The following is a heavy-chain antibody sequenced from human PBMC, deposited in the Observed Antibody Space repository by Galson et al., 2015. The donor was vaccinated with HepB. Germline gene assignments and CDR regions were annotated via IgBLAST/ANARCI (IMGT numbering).Heavy chain of an antibody. D-gene: IGHD2-15*01. CDR2: INAYSRNT. CDR1: GYTFSSYS. V-gene: IGHV1-18*01. J-gene: IGHJ5*02. Sequence: SCKASGYTFSSYSITWVRQAPGQGLEWMGRINAYSRNTNYARQLQGRVTMTTDTSTSTAYMELRSLRSDDTAVYYCARGALVAVVDATQNNWFDPWGQGTLVTVSS. CDR3: ARGALVAVVDATQNNWFDP.